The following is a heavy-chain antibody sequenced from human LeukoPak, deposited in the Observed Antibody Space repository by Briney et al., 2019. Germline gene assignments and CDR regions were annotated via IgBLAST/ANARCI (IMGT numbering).Heavy chain of an antibody. J-gene: IGHJ4*02. D-gene: IGHD3-22*01. CDR2: IYTSGST. CDR3: ARDYYDSSGYYFY. Sequence: PSQTLSLTCTVSGGSISSGSYYWSWIRQLAGKGLEWIGRIYTSGSTNYNPSLKSRVTISVDTSKNQFSLKLSSVTAADTAVYYCARDYYDSSGYYFYWGQGTLVTVSS. V-gene: IGHV4-61*02. CDR1: GGSISSGSYY.